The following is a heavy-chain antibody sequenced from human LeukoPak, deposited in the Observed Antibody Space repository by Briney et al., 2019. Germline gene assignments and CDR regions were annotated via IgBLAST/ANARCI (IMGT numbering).Heavy chain of an antibody. CDR1: GYTFTSYG. CDR2: INPNSGGT. CDR3: ARGYDFWSGYGFDP. Sequence: ASVKVSCKASGYTFTSYGISWVRQAPGQGLEWMGWINPNSGGTNYAQKFQGRVTMTRDTSISTAYMELSRLRSDDTAVYYCARGYDFWSGYGFDPWGQGTLVTVSS. V-gene: IGHV1-2*02. D-gene: IGHD3-3*01. J-gene: IGHJ5*02.